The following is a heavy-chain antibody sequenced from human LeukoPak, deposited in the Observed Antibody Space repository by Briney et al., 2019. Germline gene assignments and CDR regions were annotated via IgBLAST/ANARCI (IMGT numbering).Heavy chain of an antibody. D-gene: IGHD4-17*01. CDR2: IIPIFGTA. CDR3: AREKVTTQRGSYMDV. CDR1: GGTFSSYA. J-gene: IGHJ6*03. V-gene: IGHV1-69*06. Sequence: GASVKVSCKASGGTFSSYAISWVRQAPGQGLEWMGRIIPIFGTANYAQKFQGRVTITADKSTSTAYMELSSLRSEDTAVYYCAREKVTTQRGSYMDVWGKGTTVTVS.